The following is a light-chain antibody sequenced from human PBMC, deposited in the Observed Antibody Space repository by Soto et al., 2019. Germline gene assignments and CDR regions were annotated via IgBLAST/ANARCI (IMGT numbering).Light chain of an antibody. CDR3: TQGTHWPQIT. CDR1: QMFVYLDGNTY. J-gene: IGKJ5*01. CDR2: KVY. Sequence: GKSLAPRCLRVTNRQPASISCLSSQMFVYLDGNTYLNWFQQRPGQSPRRLLYKVYNRDSGVPDRFSGSGSGTYFTLKIRSVQAEDVGVYYCTQGTHWPQITCGDGKRREIK. V-gene: IGKV2-30*01.